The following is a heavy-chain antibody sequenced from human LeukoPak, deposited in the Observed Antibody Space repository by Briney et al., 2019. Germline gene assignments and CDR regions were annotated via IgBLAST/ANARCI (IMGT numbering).Heavy chain of an antibody. V-gene: IGHV1-18*01. CDR2: ISAYNGNT. D-gene: IGHD3-22*01. CDR3: ARDSYYDSSGYYNVGDY. CDR1: GYTFTSYG. Sequence: ASVKVSCKASGYTFTSYGISWVRQAPGQGLEWMGWISAYNGNTNYAQKLQGRVTMTRDTSTSTVYMELSSLSSEDTAVYYCARDSYYDSSGYYNVGDYWGQGTLVTVSS. J-gene: IGHJ4*02.